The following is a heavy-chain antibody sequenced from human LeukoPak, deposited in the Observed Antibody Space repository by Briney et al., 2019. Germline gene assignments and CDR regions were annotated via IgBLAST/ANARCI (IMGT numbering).Heavy chain of an antibody. CDR2: INHSGST. D-gene: IGHD3-16*01. CDR1: GGSISSSSYY. Sequence: PSETLSLTCTVSGGSISSSSYYWGWIRQPPGKGLEWIGEINHSGSTNYNPSLKSRVTISVDTSKNQFSLKLSSVTAADTAVYYCARPYYDYVWGSLPFDYWGQGTLVTVSS. V-gene: IGHV4-39*07. CDR3: ARPYYDYVWGSLPFDY. J-gene: IGHJ4*02.